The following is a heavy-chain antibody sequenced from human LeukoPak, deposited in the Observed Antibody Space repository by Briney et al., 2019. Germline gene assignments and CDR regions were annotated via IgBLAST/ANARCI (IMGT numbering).Heavy chain of an antibody. Sequence: GGSLRLSCAASGFTFSSYTMSWVRQAPGKGLEWVSTITTSDGNTYYADSVKGRFTISRDNSKNTLYLQMNSLRAEDTAVFYCAREFLNFDYWGQGTLVTVSS. J-gene: IGHJ4*02. V-gene: IGHV3-23*01. CDR3: AREFLNFDY. D-gene: IGHD2/OR15-2a*01. CDR1: GFTFSSYT. CDR2: ITTSDGNT.